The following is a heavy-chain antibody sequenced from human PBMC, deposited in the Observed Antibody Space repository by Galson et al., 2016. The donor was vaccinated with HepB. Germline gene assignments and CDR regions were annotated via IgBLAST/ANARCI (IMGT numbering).Heavy chain of an antibody. CDR2: IHQDGGQM. D-gene: IGHD1-26*01. CDR3: ARRMLVGAGSDY. Sequence: SLRLSCAASGFTFSSFWMSWVRQAPGKGLEWVANIHQDGGQMYYGDSVKGRFTVSRDNAKNSLYLHMNSLRVDDTALYYCARRMLVGAGSDYWGQGALVTVSS. V-gene: IGHV3-7*04. CDR1: GFTFSSFW. J-gene: IGHJ4*02.